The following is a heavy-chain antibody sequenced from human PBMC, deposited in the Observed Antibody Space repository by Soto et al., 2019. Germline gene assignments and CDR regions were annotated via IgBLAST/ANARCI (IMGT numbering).Heavy chain of an antibody. CDR1: GYTFINYD. D-gene: IGHD3-22*01. V-gene: IGHV1-8*01. CDR3: ARTTWDSSGYRFEY. CDR2: MNPNSGNT. J-gene: IGHJ4*02. Sequence: QVQLVQSGAEVKKPGASVKVSCKASGYTFINYDINWVRQATGQGLEWMGWMNPNSGNTDYAQKFQGRVTMTRNTTTSTAYMELRSLRSEDTAAYYCARTTWDSSGYRFEYWGQGTLVTVSS.